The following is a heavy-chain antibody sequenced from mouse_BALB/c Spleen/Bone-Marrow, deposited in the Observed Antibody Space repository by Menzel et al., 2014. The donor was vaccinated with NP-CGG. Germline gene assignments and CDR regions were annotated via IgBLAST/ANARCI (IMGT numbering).Heavy chain of an antibody. CDR1: GFSLTSYG. CDR3: AKNGGYDGWFAY. CDR2: IWRGGST. V-gene: IGHV2-5-1*01. Sequence: VKLVESGPSLVQPSQSLSITCTVSGFSLTSYGVHWVRQSPGKGLEWLGGIWRGGSTDYNAAFMSRLSITKDNSKSQVFFKMNSLQADDTAIYYCAKNGGYDGWFAYWGQGTLVTVSA. J-gene: IGHJ3*01. D-gene: IGHD2-14*01.